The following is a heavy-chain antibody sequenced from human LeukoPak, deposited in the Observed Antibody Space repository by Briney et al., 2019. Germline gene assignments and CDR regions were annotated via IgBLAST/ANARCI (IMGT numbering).Heavy chain of an antibody. V-gene: IGHV4-59*01. CDR1: GGSISSYY. Sequence: SETLSLTCTVSGGSISSYYWSWIRRPPGKGLEWIGYIYYSGSTNYNPSLKSRVTISVDTSKNQFSLKLNSVTAADTAVYYCAASGIAAPRYDYWGQGTLVTVSS. D-gene: IGHD6-13*01. J-gene: IGHJ4*02. CDR3: AASGIAAPRYDY. CDR2: IYYSGST.